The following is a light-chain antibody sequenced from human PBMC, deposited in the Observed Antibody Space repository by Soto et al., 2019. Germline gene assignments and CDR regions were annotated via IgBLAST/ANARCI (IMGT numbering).Light chain of an antibody. V-gene: IGLV2-11*01. J-gene: IGLJ3*02. Sequence: QSALTQPRSVSGSPGQSVTISCTGTSSDVGGYNYVSWYQQHPGKAPKLMIYDVSKRPSGVPDRFSGSKSGNTASLTISGIQAEDEDDYYCCSYSGSYTWVFGGGTQLTV. CDR2: DVS. CDR1: SSDVGGYNY. CDR3: CSYSGSYTWV.